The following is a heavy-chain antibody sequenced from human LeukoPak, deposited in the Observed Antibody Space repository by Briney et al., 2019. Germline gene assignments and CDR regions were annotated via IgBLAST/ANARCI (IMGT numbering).Heavy chain of an antibody. D-gene: IGHD3-22*01. Sequence: GSLRLSCAASGFTFSNAWMSWIRQPPGKGLEWIGSIYHSGSTYYNPSLKSRVTISVDTSKNQFSLKLSSVTAADTAVYYCARRLDYYDSSGPYSGWGQGTLVTVSS. V-gene: IGHV4-38-2*01. J-gene: IGHJ4*02. CDR2: IYHSGST. CDR3: ARRLDYYDSSGPYSG. CDR1: GFTFSNAW.